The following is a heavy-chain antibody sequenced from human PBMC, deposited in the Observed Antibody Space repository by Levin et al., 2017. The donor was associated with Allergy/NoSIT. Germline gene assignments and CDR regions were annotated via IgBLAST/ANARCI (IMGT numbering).Heavy chain of an antibody. CDR2: INHSGTA. CDR3: AGAFASAGTDSLYFYYYGVDV. V-gene: IGHV4-34*01. Sequence: PSETLSLTCGVDGGSFISSYWSWIRQPPGKGLEWIGEINHSGTAKYNPSLKSRLTMSVDTSEKQISLRPSSVTAADTAVYYCAGAFASAGTDSLYFYYYGVDVWGQGTTVSVSS. D-gene: IGHD6-13*01. J-gene: IGHJ6*02. CDR1: GGSFISSY.